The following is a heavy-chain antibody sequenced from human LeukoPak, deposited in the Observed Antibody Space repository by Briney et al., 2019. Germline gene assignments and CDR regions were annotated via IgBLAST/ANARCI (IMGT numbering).Heavy chain of an antibody. CDR2: IYPRDSDT. V-gene: IGHV5-51*01. Sequence: GESLKISCKASGYTFTHQWIGRVRQMSGSGLEWMGIIYPRDSDTIYSPSFQGHVTISADTSINTAYLEWSSLEASDTAINYCARHSDVIGAIWGQGTLVTVSS. CDR1: GYTFTHQW. CDR3: ARHSDVIGAI. D-gene: IGHD3-10*01. J-gene: IGHJ4*02.